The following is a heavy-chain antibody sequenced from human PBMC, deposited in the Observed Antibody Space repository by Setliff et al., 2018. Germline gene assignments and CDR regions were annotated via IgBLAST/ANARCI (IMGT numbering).Heavy chain of an antibody. CDR3: ARHLLVQGTYHFDY. CDR2: INHSGST. CDR1: GGSFSNYY. V-gene: IGHV4-34*01. Sequence: SETLSLTCTVYGGSFSNYYWSWIRQPPGKGLEWIGEINHSGSTNYNPSLKGRVTISVDTSKNQLSLKVNSVSVADTAVYFCARHLLVQGTYHFDYWGQGSPVTVS. J-gene: IGHJ4*02. D-gene: IGHD3-10*01.